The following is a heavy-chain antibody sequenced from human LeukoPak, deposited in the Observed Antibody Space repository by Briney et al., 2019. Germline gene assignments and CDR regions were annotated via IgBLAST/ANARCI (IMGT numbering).Heavy chain of an antibody. V-gene: IGHV1-2*02. CDR2: INPNSGGT. D-gene: IGHD1-26*01. CDR1: GYTFTGYY. Sequence: ASVKVSCKASGYTFTGYYMHWVRQAPGQGLEWMGWINPNSGGTNYAQKFQGRVTMTRDTSISTAYMELSRLRSDDTAVYYCARISSWELLGYYFDYWGQGTLVTVSS. CDR3: ARISSWELLGYYFDY. J-gene: IGHJ4*02.